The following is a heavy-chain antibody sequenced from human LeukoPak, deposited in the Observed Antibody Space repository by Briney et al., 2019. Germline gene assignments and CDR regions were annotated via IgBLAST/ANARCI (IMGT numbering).Heavy chain of an antibody. CDR2: IDQDGGEK. Sequence: PGGSLRLSCAASGFAFSSYWMSWVRQAPGKGLEWVANIDQDGGEKYYVDSVKGRFTISRDNAKNSLYLEMNSLRAEDTALYYCARDYYDSGSYGWFDPWGHGTLVTVSS. V-gene: IGHV3-7*05. J-gene: IGHJ5*02. D-gene: IGHD3-10*01. CDR1: GFAFSSYW. CDR3: ARDYYDSGSYGWFDP.